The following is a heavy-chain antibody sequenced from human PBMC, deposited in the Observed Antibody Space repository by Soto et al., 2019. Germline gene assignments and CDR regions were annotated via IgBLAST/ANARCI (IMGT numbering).Heavy chain of an antibody. CDR1: GFTFSSYA. J-gene: IGHJ4*02. CDR2: ISGSGSTI. CDR3: AKDRVHCGGDCYLRSAFDY. D-gene: IGHD2-21*02. V-gene: IGHV3-23*01. Sequence: EVQLLESGGGLVQPGGSLRLSCAASGFTFSSYAVSWVRQAPGKGPEWISSISGSGSTIYYADSVKGRFTISRDNSENTLYLQMNSLRAEDTAVYYCAKDRVHCGGDCYLRSAFDYWGQGTLVTVSS.